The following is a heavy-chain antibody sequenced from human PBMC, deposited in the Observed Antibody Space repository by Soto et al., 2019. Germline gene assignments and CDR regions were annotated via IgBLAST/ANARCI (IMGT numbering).Heavy chain of an antibody. D-gene: IGHD3-16*01. Sequence: GGSLRLSCAASGFSVISYSMTWVRQAPGKGLEYVSGISVGGDRKFYADSVKGRFTVSRDNSKNILYLQMDSLRVDDTAIYYCSRWDGYGDYWGQGTLVTVSS. J-gene: IGHJ4*02. CDR1: GFSVISYS. CDR2: ISVGGDRK. CDR3: SRWDGYGDY. V-gene: IGHV3-23*01.